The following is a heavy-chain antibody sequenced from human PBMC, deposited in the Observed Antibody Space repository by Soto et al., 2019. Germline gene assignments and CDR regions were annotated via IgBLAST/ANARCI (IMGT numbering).Heavy chain of an antibody. CDR2: VYYNGAT. Sequence: WTWIRQSPGKGLEWIGNVYYNGATTYNPSLRSRVAISIATSEKQFSLKLNSLTAADSATYFCARAGQTVSFFDFWAQGALVAISS. D-gene: IGHD4-17*01. V-gene: IGHV4-59*01. J-gene: IGHJ5*01. CDR3: ARAGQTVSFFDF.